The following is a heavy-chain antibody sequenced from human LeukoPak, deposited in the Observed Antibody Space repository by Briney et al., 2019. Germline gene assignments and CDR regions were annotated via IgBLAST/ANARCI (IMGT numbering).Heavy chain of an antibody. CDR3: ARAPPGGAKGWFDP. D-gene: IGHD1-26*01. CDR2: INPNSGGT. CDR1: GYTFTGYL. Sequence: ASVKVSCKASGYTFTGYLIHWVRQAPGQGLEWMGWINPNSGGTNYAQKFQGRVTMTRDTSISTAYMELSRLRSDDTAVYYCARAPPGGAKGWFDPWGQGTLVTVSS. J-gene: IGHJ5*02. V-gene: IGHV1-2*02.